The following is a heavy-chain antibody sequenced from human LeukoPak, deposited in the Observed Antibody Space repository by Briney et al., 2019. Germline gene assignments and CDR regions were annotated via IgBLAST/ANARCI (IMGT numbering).Heavy chain of an antibody. Sequence: GGSLRLSCSASGFTFSSYAMHWVRQVPGKGLEWVSYISSSGSTIYYADSVKGRFTISRDNAKNSLYLQMNSLRAEDTAVYYCARLGSGYDYWGQGTLVTVSS. CDR1: GFTFSSYA. D-gene: IGHD3-22*01. CDR3: ARLGSGYDY. J-gene: IGHJ4*02. V-gene: IGHV3-48*04. CDR2: ISSSGSTI.